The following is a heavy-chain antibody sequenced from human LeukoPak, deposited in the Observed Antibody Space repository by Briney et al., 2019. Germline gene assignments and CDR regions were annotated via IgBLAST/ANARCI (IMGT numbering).Heavy chain of an antibody. CDR3: ARVTYCSSTSCPLYYYYGMDV. CDR1: GGSISSYY. D-gene: IGHD2-2*01. Sequence: ASETLSLTCTVSGGSISSYYWSWIRQPPGKGLEWIGYIYYSGSTNYNPSLKSRFTISVDTSKNQFSLKLSSVTAADTAVYYCARVTYCSSTSCPLYYYYGMDVWGQGTTVTVSS. V-gene: IGHV4-59*01. J-gene: IGHJ6*02. CDR2: IYYSGST.